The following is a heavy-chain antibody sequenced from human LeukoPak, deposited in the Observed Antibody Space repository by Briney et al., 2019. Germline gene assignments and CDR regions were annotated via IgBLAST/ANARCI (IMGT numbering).Heavy chain of an antibody. J-gene: IGHJ6*02. V-gene: IGHV3-23*01. Sequence: GGSLRLSCAASGFTFSSYAMSWVRQAPGKGLEWVSAISGSGGSTYYADSVKGRFTISRDNSKNTLYLQMNSLRAEDTAVYYCAKPKGGRLGSPHGYYYGMDVWGQGTTVTVSS. CDR2: ISGSGGST. D-gene: IGHD3-10*01. CDR1: GFTFSSYA. CDR3: AKPKGGRLGSPHGYYYGMDV.